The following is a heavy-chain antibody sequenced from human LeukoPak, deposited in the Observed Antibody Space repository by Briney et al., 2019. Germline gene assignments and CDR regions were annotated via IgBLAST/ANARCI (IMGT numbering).Heavy chain of an antibody. CDR3: ARGGLSYDSSSWFDY. Sequence: PSETLSLTCTVSNGSISSYYWSWIRQPPGKGLEWIGYIYYSGSTNCNPSLKSRVTISVDTSKNQFSLKLSSVTAADTAVYYCARGGLSYDSSSWFDYWGQGTLVTVSS. CDR1: NGSISSYY. J-gene: IGHJ4*02. V-gene: IGHV4-59*01. D-gene: IGHD3-22*01. CDR2: IYYSGST.